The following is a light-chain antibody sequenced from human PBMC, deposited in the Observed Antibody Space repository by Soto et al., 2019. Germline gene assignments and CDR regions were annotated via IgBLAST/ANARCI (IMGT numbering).Light chain of an antibody. Sequence: EIFLTQSPATLSLSPGERATLSCSASQSVGSYLAWYQQKPGQAPRLLIYDASNRATGIPARFSGSGSGTDFTLTISSLEPEDFAVYYCQQRSNWPPTFGQGTRLEIK. J-gene: IGKJ5*01. V-gene: IGKV3-11*01. CDR1: QSVGSY. CDR2: DAS. CDR3: QQRSNWPPT.